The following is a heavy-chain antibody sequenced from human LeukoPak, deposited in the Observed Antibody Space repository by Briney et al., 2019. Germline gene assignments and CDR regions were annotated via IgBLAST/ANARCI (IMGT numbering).Heavy chain of an antibody. Sequence: GASVKVSCKASGYTFTSYDMHCVRQAPGQGLEWMGIISPSGGSTSYAQNFQGRVTMTRDTSTSTVYMELSSLRSEDTAVYYCARDRSGSGWFDPWGQGTLVTVSS. D-gene: IGHD1-26*01. J-gene: IGHJ5*02. CDR2: ISPSGGST. CDR3: ARDRSGSGWFDP. V-gene: IGHV1-46*01. CDR1: GYTFTSYD.